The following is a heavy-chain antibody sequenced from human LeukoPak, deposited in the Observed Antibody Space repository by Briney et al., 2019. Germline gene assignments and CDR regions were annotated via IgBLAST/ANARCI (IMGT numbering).Heavy chain of an antibody. CDR3: AGARVGATSGLDY. J-gene: IGHJ4*02. CDR2: IYHSGST. Sequence: PSETLSLTCAVSGYSISSGYYWGWIRQPPGEGLEWIGSIYHSGSTYYNPSLKSRVTISVDTSKNQFSLKLSSVTAADTAVYYCAGARVGATSGLDYWGQGTLVTVSS. CDR1: GYSISSGYY. V-gene: IGHV4-38-2*01. D-gene: IGHD1-26*01.